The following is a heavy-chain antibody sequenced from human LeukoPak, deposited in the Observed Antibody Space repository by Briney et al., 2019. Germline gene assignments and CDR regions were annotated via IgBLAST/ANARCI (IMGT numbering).Heavy chain of an antibody. D-gene: IGHD2-2*01. CDR1: GDSISSGGYY. V-gene: IGHV4-30-2*01. Sequence: SETLSLTCTVSGDSISSGGYYWSWIRQPPGKGLEWIGYIYHSGSIYYNPSLKSRVTISVDRSKNQFSLKLSSVTAADTAVYYCARFQSSSSWDYYYGLDVWGQGTTVTVSS. CDR2: IYHSGSI. J-gene: IGHJ6*02. CDR3: ARFQSSSSWDYYYGLDV.